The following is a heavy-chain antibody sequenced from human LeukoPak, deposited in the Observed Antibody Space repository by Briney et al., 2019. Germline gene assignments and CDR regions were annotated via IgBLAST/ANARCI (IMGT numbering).Heavy chain of an antibody. CDR3: VRDTSPAESGQAYDAFNL. Sequence: GGSLRLLCIPCICLLRLNCATGAPHSPGGGLEWLANIWRGGTITHCGDSVSGRFTISRDNTKNSLYLQMDRLRGEGTAVYYCVRDTSPAESGQAYDAFNLWGQGTMVTVSS. V-gene: IGHV3-7*01. J-gene: IGHJ3*01. CDR1: ICLLRLNC. CDR2: IWRGGTIT. D-gene: IGHD1-26*01.